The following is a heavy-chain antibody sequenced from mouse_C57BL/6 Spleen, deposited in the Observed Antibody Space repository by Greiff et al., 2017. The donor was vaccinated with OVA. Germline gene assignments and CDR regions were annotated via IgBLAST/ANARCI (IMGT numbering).Heavy chain of an antibody. CDR1: GYSITSGYD. CDR3: ARWDDYDGNWYFDV. J-gene: IGHJ1*03. D-gene: IGHD2-4*01. V-gene: IGHV3-1*01. CDR2: ISYSGST. Sequence: EVKLMESGPGMVKPSQSLSLTCTVTGYSITSGYDWHWIRHFPGNKLEWMGYISYSGSTNYNPSLKSRISITHDTSKNHFFLKLNSVTTEDTATYYCARWDDYDGNWYFDVWGTGTTVTVSS.